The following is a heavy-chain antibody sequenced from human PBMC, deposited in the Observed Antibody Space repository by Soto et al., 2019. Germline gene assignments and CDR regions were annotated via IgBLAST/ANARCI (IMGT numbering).Heavy chain of an antibody. V-gene: IGHV3-74*01. CDR1: VFTFSTYW. CDR2: IKSDGSST. CDR3: ARSDWFDP. Sequence: GGSLRLSCAASVFTFSTYWMHWVRQAPGKGLVWVSRIKSDGSSTTYADSVKGRFTISRDNAKNTLYLQMNSLRVEDTAVYYCARSDWFDPWGQGNLVTVSS. J-gene: IGHJ5*02.